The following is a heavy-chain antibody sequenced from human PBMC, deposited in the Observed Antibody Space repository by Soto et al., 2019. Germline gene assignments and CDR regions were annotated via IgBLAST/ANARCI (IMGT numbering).Heavy chain of an antibody. V-gene: IGHV3-11*01. D-gene: IGHD3-3*01. CDR2: ISSSGSTI. J-gene: IGHJ6*02. Sequence: GGSLRLSCAASGFTFSDYYMSWIRQAPGKGLEWVSYISSSGSTIYYADSVKGRFTISRDNAKNSLYLQMNSLRAEDTAVYYCARAADYYDFWSGDGYYGMDVWGQGTTVTVSS. CDR1: GFTFSDYY. CDR3: ARAADYYDFWSGDGYYGMDV.